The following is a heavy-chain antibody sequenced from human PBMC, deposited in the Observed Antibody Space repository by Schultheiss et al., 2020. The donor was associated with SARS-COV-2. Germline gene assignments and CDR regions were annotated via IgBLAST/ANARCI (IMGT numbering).Heavy chain of an antibody. D-gene: IGHD3-22*01. CDR2: IYYSGST. V-gene: IGHV4-59*01. J-gene: IGHJ3*02. Sequence: SETLSLTCTVSGASIGSFYLSWIRQSPGKGLEWIGYIYYSGSTNYNPSLKSRVTISVDTSKSQFSLKLSSVTAADTAVYYCARAYYYDSSGYSDAFDIWGQGTMVTVSS. CDR3: ARAYYYDSSGYSDAFDI. CDR1: GASIGSFY.